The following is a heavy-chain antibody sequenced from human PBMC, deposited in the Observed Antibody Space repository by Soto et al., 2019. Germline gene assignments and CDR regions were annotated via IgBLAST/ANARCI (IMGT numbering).Heavy chain of an antibody. CDR2: INQDGSEK. V-gene: IGHV3-7*01. CDR3: ARHPERIAEIGWFDP. J-gene: IGHJ5*02. D-gene: IGHD6-13*01. Sequence: GGSLRLSCAASGFTFSEYWMSWVRQAPGKGLEWVANINQDGSEKYHVDSVKGRFTISRDNAKNSLYLQMNSLRAEDTAVYYCARHPERIAEIGWFDPWGQGTLVTVSS. CDR1: GFTFSEYW.